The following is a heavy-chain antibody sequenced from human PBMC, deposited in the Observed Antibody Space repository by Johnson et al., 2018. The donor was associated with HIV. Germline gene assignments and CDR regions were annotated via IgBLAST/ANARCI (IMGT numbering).Heavy chain of an antibody. J-gene: IGHJ3*02. CDR3: AKDGRDDLRAFDI. Sequence: VQLVESGGGFVQPGRSLRLSCAPSGFTIDDDAIHWVRQAPGKGLEWVSGISWNSDTIGYADSVKGRFAISRDNSKNTLYLQMNGLGPEDTAVYYCAKDGRDDLRAFDIWGQGTMVTVSS. CDR1: GFTIDDDA. V-gene: IGHV3-9*01. D-gene: IGHD5-24*01. CDR2: ISWNSDTI.